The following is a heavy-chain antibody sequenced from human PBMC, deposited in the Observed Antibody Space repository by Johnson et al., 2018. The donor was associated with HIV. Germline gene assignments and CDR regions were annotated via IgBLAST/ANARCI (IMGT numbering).Heavy chain of an antibody. Sequence: QVQLVESGGGVVQPGRSLRLSCAASGFTFSSYAMHWVRQAPGKGLEWVAVISYDGSNKYYADSVKGRFTISRDNSKNTLYLQMNSLRAEDTAVYYCARGNLRQLDAFDIWGQGTMVTVSS. CDR3: ARGNLRQLDAFDI. CDR2: ISYDGSNK. CDR1: GFTFSSYA. V-gene: IGHV3-30-3*01. D-gene: IGHD3-16*01. J-gene: IGHJ3*02.